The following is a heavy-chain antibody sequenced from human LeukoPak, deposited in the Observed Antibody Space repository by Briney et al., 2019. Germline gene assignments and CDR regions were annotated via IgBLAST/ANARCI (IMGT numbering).Heavy chain of an antibody. CDR1: GFTFSSYA. CDR3: AKDVEMATIRTTNFDY. V-gene: IGHV3-23*01. CDR2: ISGSGGST. J-gene: IGHJ4*02. Sequence: GGSLRLSCAASGFTFSSYAMRWFRQAPGKGLEWVSAISGSGGSTYYADSVKGRFTISRDNSKNTLYLQMNSLRAEDTAVYYCAKDVEMATIRTTNFDYWGQGTLVTVSS. D-gene: IGHD5-24*01.